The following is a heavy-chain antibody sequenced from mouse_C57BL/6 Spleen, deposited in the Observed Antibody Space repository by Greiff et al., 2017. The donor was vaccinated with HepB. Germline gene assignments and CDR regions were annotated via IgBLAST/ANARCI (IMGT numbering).Heavy chain of an antibody. CDR3: ARYDGSSWGYFDY. D-gene: IGHD1-1*01. CDR2: ISSGGSYT. V-gene: IGHV5-6*01. J-gene: IGHJ2*01. CDR1: GFTFSSYG. Sequence: EVKLVESGGDLVKPGGSLKLSCAASGFTFSSYGMSWVRQTPDKRLEWVATISSGGSYTYYPDSVKGRFTISRDNAKNTLYLQMSSLKSEDTAMYYCARYDGSSWGYFDYWGQGTTLTVSS.